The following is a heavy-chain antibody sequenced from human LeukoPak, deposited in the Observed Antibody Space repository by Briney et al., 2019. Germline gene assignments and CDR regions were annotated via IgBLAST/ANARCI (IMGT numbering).Heavy chain of an antibody. V-gene: IGHV3-23*01. CDR3: AKDAGYSYGYNWFDP. CDR2: ISSSGGST. Sequence: GGSLRLSCAASGFTFSSYAMSWVRQAPGKGLEWVSAISSSGGSTYYADSVKGRFTISRDNSKNTLYLQMNSLRAEDTAVYYCAKDAGYSYGYNWFDPWGQGTLVTVSS. J-gene: IGHJ5*02. CDR1: GFTFSSYA. D-gene: IGHD5-18*01.